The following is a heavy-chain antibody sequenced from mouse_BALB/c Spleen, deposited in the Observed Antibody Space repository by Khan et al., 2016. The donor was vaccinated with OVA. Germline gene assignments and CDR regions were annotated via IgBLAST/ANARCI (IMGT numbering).Heavy chain of an antibody. Sequence: QVQLQQSGPELVKPGASVKISCKASGYTFTAYDINWVRQRPGQGLEWIGWIYPGDDSTEYNENFRGKATLTADKSSNTAYMQLSSLTSEKSAVYLCARGGVRGVAMDYWGQGTSVSVSS. CDR2: IYPGDDST. V-gene: IGHV1S56*01. CDR3: ARGGVRGVAMDY. D-gene: IGHD1-1*02. J-gene: IGHJ4*01. CDR1: GYTFTAYD.